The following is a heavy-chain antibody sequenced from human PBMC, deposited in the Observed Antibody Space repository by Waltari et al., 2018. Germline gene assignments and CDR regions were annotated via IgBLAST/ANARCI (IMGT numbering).Heavy chain of an antibody. J-gene: IGHJ4*02. CDR3: ARLSNWAGDY. D-gene: IGHD1-1*01. CDR1: GFTFSNYW. CDR2: IISDGSST. V-gene: IGHV3-74*01. Sequence: EVQLVESGGGLVQPGGSLRLSCAASGFTFSNYWMYWVRQAPGKGLVWVSRIISDGSSTTYAESVKGRFTISRDNAKNTLYLQMNSLRAVDTAVYYCARLSNWAGDYWGQGTLVTVSS.